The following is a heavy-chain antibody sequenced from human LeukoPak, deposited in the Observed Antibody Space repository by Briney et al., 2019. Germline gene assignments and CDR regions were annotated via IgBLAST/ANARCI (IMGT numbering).Heavy chain of an antibody. J-gene: IGHJ4*02. CDR3: ARDTRNTWFYY. V-gene: IGHV4-61*08. CDR2: FYYSGTT. D-gene: IGHD1/OR15-1a*01. CDR1: GASVSSGGNY. Sequence: SETLSLTCTVSGASVSSGGNYWSWIRQSPGKGLEWIGSFYYSGTTDYNPSLKGRVTMSIDRSKNQFSLNLNPVTAADTAVYYCARDTRNTWFYYWGQGTLVTVSS.